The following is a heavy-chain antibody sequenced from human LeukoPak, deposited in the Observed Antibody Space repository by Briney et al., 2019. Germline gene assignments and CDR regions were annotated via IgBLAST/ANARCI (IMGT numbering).Heavy chain of an antibody. D-gene: IGHD6-13*01. CDR3: ARDLRWGSSSWYFDL. V-gene: IGHV4-34*01. CDR1: GGSFSGYY. CDR2: INHSGST. Sequence: PSETLSLTCAVYGGSFSGYYWSWIRQPPGKGLEWIGEINHSGSTNYNPSLKSRVTISVDTSKNQFSLKLSSVTAADTALYYCARDLRWGSSSWYFDLWGRGTLVTVSS. J-gene: IGHJ2*01.